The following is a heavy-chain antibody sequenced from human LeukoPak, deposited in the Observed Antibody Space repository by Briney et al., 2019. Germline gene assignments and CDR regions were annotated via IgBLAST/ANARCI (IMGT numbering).Heavy chain of an antibody. CDR2: ISGSGGST. D-gene: IGHD3-10*01. CDR1: GFTFSSYA. J-gene: IGHJ4*02. Sequence: GGSLRLSCAASGFTFSSYAMSWVRQAPGKGLEWVSAISGSGGSTYYADSVKGRFTISRDNSKNTLYLQMNSLRAEDTAVYYCAARTMVRGYTRYGGYWGQGTLVTVSS. CDR3: AARTMVRGYTRYGGY. V-gene: IGHV3-23*01.